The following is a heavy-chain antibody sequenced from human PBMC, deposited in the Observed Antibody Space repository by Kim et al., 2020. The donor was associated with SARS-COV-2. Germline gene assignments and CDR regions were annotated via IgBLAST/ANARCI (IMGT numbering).Heavy chain of an antibody. D-gene: IGHD2-15*01. CDR1: GFTFSSYG. V-gene: IGHV3-23*01. Sequence: GGSLRLSCAASGFTFSSYGMSWVRRAPGKGLQWVSAISGSGGSTYYTDSVKGRFTISRDNSKNTLYLQMNSLRAEDTAVYYCAKGGCSGGSCYNLHYYYGLDVWGQGTTVTASS. CDR2: ISGSGGST. J-gene: IGHJ6*02. CDR3: AKGGCSGGSCYNLHYYYGLDV.